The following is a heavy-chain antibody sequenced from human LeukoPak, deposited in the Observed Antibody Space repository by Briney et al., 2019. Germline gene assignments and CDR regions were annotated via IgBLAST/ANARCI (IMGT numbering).Heavy chain of an antibody. CDR3: VRGDWLDF. Sequence: PGGSLRLSCVASGFPFGNYAMHWVRQTPGKGLEWVAGIPWNNDIITYADSVRGRFTVSRDNAKNSAYLQMDSLKPEDTALYHCVRGDWLDFWGQGTLVTVSS. J-gene: IGHJ5*01. D-gene: IGHD5-24*01. V-gene: IGHV3-9*01. CDR2: IPWNNDII. CDR1: GFPFGNYA.